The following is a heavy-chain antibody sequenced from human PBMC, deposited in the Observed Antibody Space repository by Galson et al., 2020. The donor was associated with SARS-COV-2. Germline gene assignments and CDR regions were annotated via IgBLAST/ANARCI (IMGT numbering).Heavy chain of an antibody. CDR2: ISTSSSYT. V-gene: IGHV3-21*01. J-gene: IGHJ6*02. CDR1: GLTFSTYS. CDR3: ARDEGIRGYNYGRLYYGMDV. D-gene: IGHD5-18*01. Sequence: NSGGSLRLSCEAYGLTFSTYSMNWVRLAPGKGLEWVSPISTSSSYTYYVDSVKGRFSISRDNPRNSLYLQMNSLRAEDTAVYYCARDEGIRGYNYGRLYYGMDVWGQGTTVTVSS.